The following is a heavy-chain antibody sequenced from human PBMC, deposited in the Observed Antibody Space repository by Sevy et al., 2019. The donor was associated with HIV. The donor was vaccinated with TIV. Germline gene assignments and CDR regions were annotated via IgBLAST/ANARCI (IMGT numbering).Heavy chain of an antibody. CDR3: AKDRRYCSSTSCYISTDYFDY. D-gene: IGHD2-2*02. CDR1: GFTFSSYA. V-gene: IGHV3-23*01. Sequence: GGSLRLSCAASGFTFSSYAMSWVRQAPGKGLEWVSAISGSGGSTYYADSVKGRFTISIDNSKNTLYLQMNSLRAEDTAVYYCAKDRRYCSSTSCYISTDYFDYWGQGTLVTVSS. J-gene: IGHJ4*02. CDR2: ISGSGGST.